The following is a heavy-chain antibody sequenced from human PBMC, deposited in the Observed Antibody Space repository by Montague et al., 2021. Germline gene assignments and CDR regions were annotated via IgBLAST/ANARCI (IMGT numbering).Heavy chain of an antibody. CDR3: AKQDYFVSGTSYKGFDP. CDR1: SGSIFHAH. V-gene: IGHV4-59*08. J-gene: IGHJ5*02. CDR2: MFYGGAT. D-gene: IGHD3-10*01. Sequence: TLSLTCTVSSGSIFHAHWSWVRQPPGRGLEWLGSMFYGGATSNNPSLKSRVTMSIDTSTNQFSLKLSFVTAADTAVYYCAKQDYFVSGTSYKGFDPWGQGILVTVSS.